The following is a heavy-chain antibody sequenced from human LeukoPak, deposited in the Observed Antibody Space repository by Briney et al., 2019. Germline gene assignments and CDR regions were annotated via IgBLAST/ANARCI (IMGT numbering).Heavy chain of an antibody. CDR2: IYSGGST. J-gene: IGHJ6*03. CDR1: GFTVSSNY. D-gene: IGHD3-10*01. V-gene: IGHV3-53*01. CDR3: ARGRRRINYYYYYMDV. Sequence: PGGSLRLSCAASGFTVSSNYMSWVRQAPGKGLEWVSVIYSGGSTYYADSVKGRFTISRDNSKNTLYLQMNSLRAEDTAVYYCARGRRRINYYYYYMDVWGKGTTVTVSS.